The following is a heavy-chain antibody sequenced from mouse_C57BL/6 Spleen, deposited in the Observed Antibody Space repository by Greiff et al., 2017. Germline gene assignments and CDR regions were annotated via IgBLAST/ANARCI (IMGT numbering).Heavy chain of an antibody. Sequence: QVQLQQPGTELVKPGASVKLSCKASGYTFTSYWMHWVKQRPGQGLEWIGNINPSNGGTNYNEKFKSKATLTVDTSSSTAYMQLSSLTSEDSAVYYCARVGIYYYGSSSLYWYFDVWGTGTTVTVAS. D-gene: IGHD1-1*01. CDR3: ARVGIYYYGSSSLYWYFDV. V-gene: IGHV1-53*01. CDR2: INPSNGGT. CDR1: GYTFTSYW. J-gene: IGHJ1*03.